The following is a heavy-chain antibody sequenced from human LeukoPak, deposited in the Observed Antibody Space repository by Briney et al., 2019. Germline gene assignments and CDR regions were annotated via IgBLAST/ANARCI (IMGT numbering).Heavy chain of an antibody. J-gene: IGHJ4*02. CDR2: INLDGSQK. Sequence: GGSLRLSCAVSGFTVSSNYMSWVRQAPGKGLEWVANINLDGSQKYYVDSLKGRFTISRDNAKNSLYLQMDSLRVEDTAVYYCARDVDYANPRHDYWGQGTLVTVSS. CDR3: ARDVDYANPRHDY. CDR1: GFTVSSNY. D-gene: IGHD4/OR15-4a*01. V-gene: IGHV3-7*01.